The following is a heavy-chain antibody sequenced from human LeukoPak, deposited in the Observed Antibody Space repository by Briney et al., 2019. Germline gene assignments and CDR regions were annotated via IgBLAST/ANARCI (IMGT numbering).Heavy chain of an antibody. CDR2: ITPSGDGT. CDR1: GFTFSSRG. D-gene: IGHD6-6*01. J-gene: IGHJ3*02. CDR3: ARSPSIAAPLDI. Sequence: GGSLRLSCAASGFTFSSRGMSWVRQAPGKGLEWVSSITPSGDGTYYAASVKGRFTISRDNSKNTLYLQMNSLRAEDTAVYYCARSPSIAAPLDIWGQGTMVTVSS. V-gene: IGHV3-23*01.